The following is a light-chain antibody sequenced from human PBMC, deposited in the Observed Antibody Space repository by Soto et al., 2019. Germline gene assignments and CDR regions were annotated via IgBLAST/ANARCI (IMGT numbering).Light chain of an antibody. J-gene: IGLJ1*01. CDR1: SSNIGNNA. V-gene: IGLV1-36*01. CDR2: YDD. Sequence: QSVLTQQPSVSEAPRQRVTISCSGSSSNIGNNAVNWYQQLPGKAPKLLIYYDDLLPSGVSDRFSGSKSGTSASLAISGLQSEYEADYYCAAWDDSLNGLVFGTGTKLTVL. CDR3: AAWDDSLNGLV.